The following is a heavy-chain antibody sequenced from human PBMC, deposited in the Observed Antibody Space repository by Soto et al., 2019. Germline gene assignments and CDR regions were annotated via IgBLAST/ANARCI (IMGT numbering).Heavy chain of an antibody. V-gene: IGHV4-39*01. D-gene: IGHD3-3*01. CDR3: ARMGDFWSGPGELDP. CDR1: GGSISSGDYY. CDR2: VYYNGFT. Sequence: SETLSLTCTVSGGSISSGDYYWSWIRQPPGKGLEWIGYVYYNGFTYYNPSLKSRVTISVDTSKNQFSLKLTSVTAADTAVYYCARMGDFWSGPGELDPWGQGTLVTVSS. J-gene: IGHJ5*02.